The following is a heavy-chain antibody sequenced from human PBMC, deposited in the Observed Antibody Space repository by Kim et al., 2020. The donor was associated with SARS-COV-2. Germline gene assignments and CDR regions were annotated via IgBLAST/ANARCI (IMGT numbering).Heavy chain of an antibody. Sequence: GGSLRLSCAASGFTFSSYTMNWVRQAPGKGLEWVSSISSVSNNIYYADSVKGRFTISRDNAKNSLCLQMNSLRAEDTAVYYCARVGSQRADDSWGQGTLVTVSS. CDR3: ARVGSQRADDS. J-gene: IGHJ4*02. CDR1: GFTFSSYT. V-gene: IGHV3-21*01. CDR2: ISSVSNNI.